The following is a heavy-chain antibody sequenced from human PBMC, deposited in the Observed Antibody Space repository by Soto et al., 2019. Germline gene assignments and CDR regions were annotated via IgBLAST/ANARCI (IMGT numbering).Heavy chain of an antibody. CDR3: ARDPGSGSYYGWFDP. Sequence: PSETLSLTCAVYGGSFSGYYWTWIRQPPGKGLEWIGYIYYSGSTNYNPSLKSRVTISVDTSKNQFSLKLSSVTAADTAVYYCARDPGSGSYYGWFDPWGQGTLVTVSS. D-gene: IGHD3-10*01. J-gene: IGHJ5*02. V-gene: IGHV4-59*01. CDR1: GGSFSGYY. CDR2: IYYSGST.